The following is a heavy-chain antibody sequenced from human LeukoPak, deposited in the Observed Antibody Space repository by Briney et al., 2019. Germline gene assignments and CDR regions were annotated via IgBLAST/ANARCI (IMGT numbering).Heavy chain of an antibody. CDR2: INSDGSAT. CDR1: GLTFSNYA. CDR3: ARGTAGYHSSYFDY. D-gene: IGHD3-16*02. J-gene: IGHJ4*02. Sequence: GESLKISCAASGLTFSNYAMNWVRQAPGKGLVWVSRINSDGSATAYADSVKGRFTISRDNAENTLYLQMNSLRAEDTAVYYCARGTAGYHSSYFDYWGQGTLVTVSS. V-gene: IGHV3-74*01.